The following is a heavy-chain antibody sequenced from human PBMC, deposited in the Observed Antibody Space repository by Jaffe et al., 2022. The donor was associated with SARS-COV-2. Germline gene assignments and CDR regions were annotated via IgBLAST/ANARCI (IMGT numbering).Heavy chain of an antibody. CDR2: ISGNAGST. J-gene: IGHJ6*02. D-gene: IGHD4-4*01. Sequence: EVQLLESGGGLVQPGGSLRLSCAASGFSFSNFAITWVRQAPGKGLEWVSAISGNAGSTYYADSVRGRFTISRDNSENTLYLQLSSLRADDTAIYYCAKCYSFYGHYYYGLDVWGQGTTVTVSS. V-gene: IGHV3-23*01. CDR1: GFSFSNFA. CDR3: AKCYSFYGHYYYGLDV.